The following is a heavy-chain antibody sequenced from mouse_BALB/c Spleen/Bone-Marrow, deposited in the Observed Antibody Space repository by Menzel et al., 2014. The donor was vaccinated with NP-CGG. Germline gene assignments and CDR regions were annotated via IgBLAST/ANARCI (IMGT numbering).Heavy chain of an antibody. CDR3: ARYRLGTYFDY. V-gene: IGHV14-3*02. J-gene: IGHJ2*01. Sequence: VQLQQPGAELVKPGASVKLSCTASGFNTKDTYMHWVKQRPEQGLEWIGRVDPANGNTKYDPKFQGKATITADASSNTAYLQLSSLTSEDTAVYYCARYRLGTYFDYWGQGTTLTVSS. CDR1: GFNTKDTY. D-gene: IGHD2-14*01. CDR2: VDPANGNT.